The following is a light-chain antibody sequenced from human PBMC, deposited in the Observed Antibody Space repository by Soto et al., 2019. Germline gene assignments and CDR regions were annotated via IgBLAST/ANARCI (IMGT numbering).Light chain of an antibody. CDR3: QQLNSYPIT. Sequence: IQLTQSPSSLSASVGDRLTITCLASQGISSFLAWYQQKPGKAPKLLIYAASTLQSGVPSRFSGSGSGTEFTLTISSLQPEDFATYYCQQLNSYPITFGQGTRLEIK. CDR1: QGISSF. CDR2: AAS. J-gene: IGKJ5*01. V-gene: IGKV1-9*01.